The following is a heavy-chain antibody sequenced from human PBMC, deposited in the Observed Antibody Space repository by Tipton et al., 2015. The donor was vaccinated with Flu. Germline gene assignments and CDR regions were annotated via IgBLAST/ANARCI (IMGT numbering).Heavy chain of an antibody. J-gene: IGHJ5*02. CDR2: ISADSTNT. D-gene: IGHD3-22*01. V-gene: IGHV1-18*01. Sequence: QLVQSGAEVKTPGASVKVSCKASGYTFTTYGISWVRQAPGQGLEWMGWISADSTNTNYAQKFQGRVTMTTDTSTNTAYMELRSLRSDDTAFYHCARDRRAHDSSASGGWFGPWGQGTLVTVSS. CDR3: ARDRRAHDSSASGGWFGP. CDR1: GYTFTTYG.